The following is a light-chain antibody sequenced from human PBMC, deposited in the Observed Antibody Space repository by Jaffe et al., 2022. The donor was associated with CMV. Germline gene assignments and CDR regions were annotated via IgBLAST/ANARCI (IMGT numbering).Light chain of an antibody. J-gene: IGLJ3*02. CDR2: LNNDGSH. CDR1: SGHSNYA. CDR3: QTWATGIRV. Sequence: QLVLTQSPSASASLGASVKLTCTLSSGHSNYAIAWHQQPPEKGPRFLMRLNNDGSHTKGDGIPDRFSGSSSGAERYLTISSLQSEDEADYYCQTWATGIRVFGGGTKLTVL. V-gene: IGLV4-69*01.